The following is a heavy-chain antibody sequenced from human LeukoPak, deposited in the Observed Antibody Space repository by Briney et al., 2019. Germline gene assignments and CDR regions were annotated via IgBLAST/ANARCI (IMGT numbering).Heavy chain of an antibody. V-gene: IGHV1-2*02. CDR2: INTNSGGT. Sequence: ASVKVSCKASGYTFTGYYMHWVRQAPGQGLEWMGWINTNSGGTNYAQKFQGRVTMTRDTSISTAYMELSRLRSDDTAVYYCATQTLVVVITPYDAFDIWGQGTMVTVS. J-gene: IGHJ3*02. CDR3: ATQTLVVVITPYDAFDI. D-gene: IGHD3-22*01. CDR1: GYTFTGYY.